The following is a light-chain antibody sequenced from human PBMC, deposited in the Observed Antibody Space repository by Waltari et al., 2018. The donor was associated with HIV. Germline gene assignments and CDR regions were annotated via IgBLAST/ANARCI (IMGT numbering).Light chain of an antibody. CDR3: SSYRTTNTII. CDR2: EVS. CDR1: SSDVGGYDY. V-gene: IGLV2-14*01. Sequence: QSALSQPASVSGSPGQSIPISCTGTSSDVGGYDYVSWYQQHPGKAPKLMIYEVSNRPSGVSNRFSGSKSGNTASLTISGLQAEDEGDYYCSSYRTTNTIIFGGGTKLTV. J-gene: IGLJ2*01.